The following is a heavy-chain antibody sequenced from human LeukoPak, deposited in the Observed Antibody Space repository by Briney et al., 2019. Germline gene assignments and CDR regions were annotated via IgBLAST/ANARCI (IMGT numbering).Heavy chain of an antibody. J-gene: IGHJ4*02. V-gene: IGHV4-59*08. Sequence: PSETLSLTCSVSGGSISSLYWSWIRQPPGKGLEWIGYIYYTGSTNYNPSLKSRVTMFVDMSKNQLSLRLSSVIAADTAVYYCARHRAYSSSSPFDYWGQGTLVTVSS. D-gene: IGHD6-6*01. CDR2: IYYTGST. CDR3: ARHRAYSSSSPFDY. CDR1: GGSISSLY.